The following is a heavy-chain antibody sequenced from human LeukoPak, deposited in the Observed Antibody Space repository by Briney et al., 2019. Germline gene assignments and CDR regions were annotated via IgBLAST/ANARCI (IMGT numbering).Heavy chain of an antibody. J-gene: IGHJ4*02. CDR1: GYTFINYH. CDR2: MNPNNGDS. D-gene: IGHD2-21*02. V-gene: IGHV1-8*03. CDR3: ARSTSVTASGYDY. Sequence: ASVKVSCKASGYTFINYHINWVRQATGQGLEWMGWMNPNNGDSGYAQKFQGRVTITRDTSISTSYMELRSLRSDDTAVYFCARSTSVTASGYDYWGQGTLVTVSS.